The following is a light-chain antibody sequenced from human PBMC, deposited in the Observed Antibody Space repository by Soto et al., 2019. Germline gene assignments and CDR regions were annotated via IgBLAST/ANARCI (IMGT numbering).Light chain of an antibody. CDR1: SSDVGSYNY. CDR3: SSYTSSSAL. J-gene: IGLJ1*01. Sequence: LTQPASVSGSPGQSITISCTGTSSDVGSYNYVSWYQQHPGKAPKLMIYEVSDRPSGISSRFSGSKSGNTVSLTISGLQTEDEANYYCSSYTSSSALVGTATKVNVL. CDR2: EVS. V-gene: IGLV2-14*01.